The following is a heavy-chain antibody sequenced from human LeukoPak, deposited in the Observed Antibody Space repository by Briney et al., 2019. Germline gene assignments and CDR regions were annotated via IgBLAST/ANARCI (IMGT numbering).Heavy chain of an antibody. Sequence: TPSETLSLTCTVSGGSISSSSYYWGWIRQPPGKGLEWIGSIYYSGSTYYNPSLKSRVTISVDTSKNQFSLKLSSVTAADTAVYYCVRGPYGSGISNWFDPWGQGTQVIVSS. J-gene: IGHJ5*02. CDR3: VRGPYGSGISNWFDP. CDR2: IYYSGST. D-gene: IGHD3-10*01. V-gene: IGHV4-39*07. CDR1: GGSISSSSYY.